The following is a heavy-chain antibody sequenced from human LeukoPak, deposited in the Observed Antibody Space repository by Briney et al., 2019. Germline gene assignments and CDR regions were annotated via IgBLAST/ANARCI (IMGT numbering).Heavy chain of an antibody. CDR2: IYYIGST. CDR3: ARDLPSNYYGSGSYGI. V-gene: IGHV4-31*03. Sequence: PSQTLSLTCTVSGGSISSGGYYWSWIRQHPGKGLEWVGYIYYIGSTYYNTSLMSRVTISVDTSKNQFSLKLSSATAADTAVYYCARDLPSNYYGSGSYGIWGQGTLVTVSS. CDR1: GGSISSGGYY. D-gene: IGHD3-10*01. J-gene: IGHJ4*02.